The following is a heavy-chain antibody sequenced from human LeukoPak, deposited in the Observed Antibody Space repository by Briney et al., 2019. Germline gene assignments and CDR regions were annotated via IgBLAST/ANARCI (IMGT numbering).Heavy chain of an antibody. CDR2: INHSGST. CDR3: ARRIAPYYDFWSGYNWFDP. Sequence: SETLSLTCAVYGGSFSGYYWSWIRQPPGKGLEWIGEINHSGSTNYNPSLKSRVTISVDTSKNQFSLKLSSVTAADTAVYYCARRIAPYYDFWSGYNWFDPWGQGTLVTVSS. J-gene: IGHJ5*02. CDR1: GGSFSGYY. V-gene: IGHV4-34*01. D-gene: IGHD3-3*01.